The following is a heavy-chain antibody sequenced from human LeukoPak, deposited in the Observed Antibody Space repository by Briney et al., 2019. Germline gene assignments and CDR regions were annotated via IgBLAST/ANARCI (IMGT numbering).Heavy chain of an antibody. V-gene: IGHV3-9*03. J-gene: IGHJ3*02. Sequence: GGSLRLSCAASGFTFDDYAMHWVRQAPGKGLEWVSGISYNSGSIGYADSVKGRFTISRDNAKNSLYLQMNSLRAEDMALYYCAKDTVAAAGPGAFDIWGQGTMVTVSS. CDR3: AKDTVAAAGPGAFDI. D-gene: IGHD6-13*01. CDR1: GFTFDDYA. CDR2: ISYNSGSI.